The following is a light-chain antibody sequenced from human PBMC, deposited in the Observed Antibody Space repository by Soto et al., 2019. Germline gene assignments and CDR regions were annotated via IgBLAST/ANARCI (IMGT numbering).Light chain of an antibody. CDR2: GAS. V-gene: IGKV3-15*01. CDR1: QSVSSN. Sequence: EIVMTQSPATLSVSPGERATLSCRSSQSVSSNLALYQQKPGQAPRLLIYGASTRATGIPARFSGSGSGTEFTLTISSLQSEDFAGYYCQQYNNWPPITFGQGTRLEIK. CDR3: QQYNNWPPIT. J-gene: IGKJ5*01.